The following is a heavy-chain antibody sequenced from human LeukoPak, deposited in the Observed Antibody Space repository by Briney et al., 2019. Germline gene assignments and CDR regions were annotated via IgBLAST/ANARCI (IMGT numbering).Heavy chain of an antibody. CDR2: IRSKAYRGTT. Sequence: GGSLRLSCTGSGFTFGDHAMSWGRQAPGQGLEWVGFIRSKAYRGTTEYAASVKGRFTISRDHSASIAYLQMNSLKTEDTAVYYCARGPIQLWIHNAMDVWGQGTTVTVSS. CDR1: GFTFGDHA. J-gene: IGHJ6*02. D-gene: IGHD5-18*01. V-gene: IGHV3-49*04. CDR3: ARGPIQLWIHNAMDV.